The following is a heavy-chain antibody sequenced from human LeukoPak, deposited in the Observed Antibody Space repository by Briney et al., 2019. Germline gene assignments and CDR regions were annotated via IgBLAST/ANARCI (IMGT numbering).Heavy chain of an antibody. J-gene: IGHJ6*03. Sequence: ASVKVSCKASGGTFSSYVISWVRQAPGQGLEWMGGIIPIFGTANYAQKFQGRVTITTDESTSTAYMELSSLRSEDTAVYYCARGGLVTRKDYYYYYMDVWGKGTTVTVSS. CDR1: GGTFSSYV. D-gene: IGHD2-21*02. CDR2: IIPIFGTA. V-gene: IGHV1-69*05. CDR3: ARGGLVTRKDYYYYYMDV.